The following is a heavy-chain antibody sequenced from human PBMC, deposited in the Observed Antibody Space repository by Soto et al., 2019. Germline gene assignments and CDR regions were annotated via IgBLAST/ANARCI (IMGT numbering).Heavy chain of an antibody. V-gene: IGHV3-15*01. Sequence: EVQLVESGGGLVKPGGSLRLSCAASGFTFSNAWMSWVRQAPGKGLEWVGRIKSKTDGGTTDYAAPVKGRFTISRDDSKNTLYLQMNSLKTEDTAVYYCTTEQRYYYDSSGYSSVPYGVYWCQGTLVTVSS. J-gene: IGHJ4*02. CDR1: GFTFSNAW. CDR2: IKSKTDGGTT. CDR3: TTEQRYYYDSSGYSSVPYGVY. D-gene: IGHD3-22*01.